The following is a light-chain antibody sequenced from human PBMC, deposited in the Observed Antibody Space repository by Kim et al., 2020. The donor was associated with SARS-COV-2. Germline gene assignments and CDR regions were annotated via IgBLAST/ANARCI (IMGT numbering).Light chain of an antibody. Sequence: APGNTAMLTCGGYNIGSKSVHWYQQKPGQAPVLVIYYYSDRPSGIPERFSGSSSGNTATLTISRVEAGDEADYYCQVWDGSSNHRVFGGGTQLTVL. CDR3: QVWDGSSNHRV. V-gene: IGLV3-21*04. CDR1: NIGSKS. CDR2: YYS. J-gene: IGLJ3*02.